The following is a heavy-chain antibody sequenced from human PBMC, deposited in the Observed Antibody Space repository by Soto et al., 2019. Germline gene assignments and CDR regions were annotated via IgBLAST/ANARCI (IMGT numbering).Heavy chain of an antibody. CDR2: INPSGGST. Sequence: ASVKVSCKASGYTFTSYYMHWVRQAPGQGLEWMGIINPSGGSTSYAQKFQGRVTMTRDTSTSTVYMELSSLRSEDTAVYYCAKTGVAVAGHEAFDIWGQGTTATVSS. V-gene: IGHV1-46*01. J-gene: IGHJ3*02. D-gene: IGHD6-19*01. CDR1: GYTFTSYY. CDR3: AKTGVAVAGHEAFDI.